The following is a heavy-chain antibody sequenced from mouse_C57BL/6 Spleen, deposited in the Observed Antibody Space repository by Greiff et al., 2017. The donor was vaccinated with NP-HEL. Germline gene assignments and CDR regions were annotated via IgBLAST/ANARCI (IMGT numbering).Heavy chain of an antibody. CDR1: GYAFSSYW. CDR2: IYPGDGDT. J-gene: IGHJ1*03. Sequence: VQLQQPGAELVKPGASVKISCKASGYAFSSYWMNWVKQRPGKGLEWIGQIYPGDGDTNYNGKFKGKATLTADKSSSTAYMQLSSLTSEDSAVYFCARRPTVVARYFDVWGTGTTVTVSS. CDR3: ARRPTVVARYFDV. D-gene: IGHD1-1*01. V-gene: IGHV1-80*01.